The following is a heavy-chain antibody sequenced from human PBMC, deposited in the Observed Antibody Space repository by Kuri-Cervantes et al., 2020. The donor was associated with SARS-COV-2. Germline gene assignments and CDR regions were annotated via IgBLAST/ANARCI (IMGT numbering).Heavy chain of an antibody. J-gene: IGHJ4*02. V-gene: IGHV3-33*01. D-gene: IGHD2/OR15-2a*01. CDR2: IWYDGSNK. CDR1: GFTFSSYG. Sequence: GGSLRLSCAASGFTFSSYGMHWVRQAAGKGLEWVAVIWYDGSNKYYADSVKGRFTISRDNSKNSLYLQMNSLRAEDTAVYYCARGLNIAQPVDFDYWGQGTLVTVSS. CDR3: ARGLNIAQPVDFDY.